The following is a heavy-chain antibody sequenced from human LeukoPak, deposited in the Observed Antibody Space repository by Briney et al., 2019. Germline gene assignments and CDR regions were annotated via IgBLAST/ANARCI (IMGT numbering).Heavy chain of an antibody. J-gene: IGHJ6*03. Sequence: LQTLSLTCTVSGGSISRGGYYWSWIRQPPGKGLEWIGYIYHSVSTYYSPSLKSRFTISVDRSKNQFSLKLSSVTAADTAVYYCARSDIVVVPAAGYYYYMDVWGKGTTVTVSS. D-gene: IGHD2-2*01. CDR1: GGSISRGGYY. CDR3: ARSDIVVVPAAGYYYYMDV. V-gene: IGHV4-30-2*01. CDR2: IYHSVST.